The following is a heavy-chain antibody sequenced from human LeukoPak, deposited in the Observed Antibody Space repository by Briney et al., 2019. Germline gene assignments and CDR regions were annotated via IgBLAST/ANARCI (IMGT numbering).Heavy chain of an antibody. Sequence: ASVKVSCKASGYTFTSYGISWVRQAPGQGLEWMGWISAYNGNTNYAQKLQGRVTMTTDTSTSTAYMELRSLRSDDTAVYCCARHLTGYYNDAFDIWGQGTMVTVSS. CDR1: GYTFTSYG. CDR3: ARHLTGYYNDAFDI. J-gene: IGHJ3*02. CDR2: ISAYNGNT. V-gene: IGHV1-18*01. D-gene: IGHD3-9*01.